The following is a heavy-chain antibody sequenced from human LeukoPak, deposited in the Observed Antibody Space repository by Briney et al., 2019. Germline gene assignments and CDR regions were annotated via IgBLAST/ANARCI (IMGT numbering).Heavy chain of an antibody. V-gene: IGHV3-21*01. D-gene: IGHD4-23*01. CDR3: ARDQDYGGNWVYYGMDV. Sequence: GGSLRLSCAASGFTFSSYSMNWVRQAPGKGLEWVSSISSSSSYIYYADSVKGRFTISRDNAKNSLYLQMNSLRAEDTAVYYCARDQDYGGNWVYYGMDVWGQGTTVTVSS. J-gene: IGHJ6*02. CDR2: ISSSSSYI. CDR1: GFTFSSYS.